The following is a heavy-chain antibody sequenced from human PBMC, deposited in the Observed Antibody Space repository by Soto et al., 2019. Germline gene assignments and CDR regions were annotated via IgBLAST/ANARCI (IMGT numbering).Heavy chain of an antibody. J-gene: IGHJ2*01. D-gene: IGHD2-8*02. Sequence: QVQLQESGPGLVKPSQTLSLTCTVSGGSINGADYYWSWIRQPPGKGLELIAFIYYTGATYYNPSLKIRVSISVDTSKDQSSLSLSSVPAADAAIYYCARTYCTGPSCSAWYFDLWGRGTLVTVSS. CDR1: GGSINGADYY. V-gene: IGHV4-30-4*01. CDR3: ARTYCTGPSCSAWYFDL. CDR2: IYYTGAT.